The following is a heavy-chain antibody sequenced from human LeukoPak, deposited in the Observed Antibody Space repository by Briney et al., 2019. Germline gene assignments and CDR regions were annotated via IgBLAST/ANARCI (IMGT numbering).Heavy chain of an antibody. Sequence: ASVKVSCKASGYTFTDYYVYWLRQAPGQGLEWMGWINPNSGGTNYAQKFQGRVTLTRDSSISTAYMELTRLRSDDTAVYYCVRAGGGLHFDYWGQGTLVTVSS. D-gene: IGHD3-16*01. V-gene: IGHV1-2*02. CDR2: INPNSGGT. CDR3: VRAGGGLHFDY. CDR1: GYTFTDYY. J-gene: IGHJ4*02.